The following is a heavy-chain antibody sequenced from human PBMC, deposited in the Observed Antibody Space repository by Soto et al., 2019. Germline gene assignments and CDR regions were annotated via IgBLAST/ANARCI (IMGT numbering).Heavy chain of an antibody. Sequence: SETLSLTCTVSGGSISSYYWSWIRQPPGKGLEWIGYIYYSGSTNYNPSLKSRVTISVDTSKNQFSLKLSSVTAADTAVYYCARWTAGRFLEWPYFDYWGQGTLVTVSS. V-gene: IGHV4-59*01. CDR3: ARWTAGRFLEWPYFDY. J-gene: IGHJ4*02. CDR2: IYYSGST. CDR1: GGSISSYY. D-gene: IGHD3-3*01.